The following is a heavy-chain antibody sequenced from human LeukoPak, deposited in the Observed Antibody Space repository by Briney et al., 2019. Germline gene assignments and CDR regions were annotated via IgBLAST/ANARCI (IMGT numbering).Heavy chain of an antibody. CDR1: GGSFSGYY. CDR2: INHSGST. D-gene: IGHD3-22*01. Sequence: SETLSLTCAVSGGSFSGYYWSWIRQPPGKGLEWIGEINHSGSTNYYPSLKSRVTISVDASKTECSLTLSSVTAADTAVYYCARGRSSRITMIVVVPRGHYMDVWGKGTTVTVSS. V-gene: IGHV4-34*01. CDR3: ARGRSSRITMIVVVPRGHYMDV. J-gene: IGHJ6*03.